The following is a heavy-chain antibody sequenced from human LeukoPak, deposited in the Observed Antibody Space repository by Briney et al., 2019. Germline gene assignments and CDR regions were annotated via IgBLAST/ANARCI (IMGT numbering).Heavy chain of an antibody. CDR3: ARERGRGRDSPWFDY. D-gene: IGHD1-26*01. J-gene: IGHJ4*02. V-gene: IGHV3-53*01. CDR2: IYSDGST. Sequence: GGSLRLSCAASGFIVSGDFMSWLRQAPGKGLEWVSVIYSDGSTYYADSVKGRFTISRDNSKNTLDLQMTGLRAEDTAVYYCARERGRGRDSPWFDYWGQGTLVTVSS. CDR1: GFIVSGDF.